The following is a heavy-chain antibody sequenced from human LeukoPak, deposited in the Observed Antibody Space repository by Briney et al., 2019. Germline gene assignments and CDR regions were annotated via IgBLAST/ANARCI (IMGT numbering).Heavy chain of an antibody. V-gene: IGHV3-30*18. D-gene: IGHD4-17*01. CDR3: AKEDFREYGDYVFDY. CDR2: ISYDGSNK. Sequence: GGSLRLSCVASGFSLSSYGIHSGRQAPGKGLEWVAVISYDGSNKYYADSVKGRFTISRDNSKNTLYLQMNSMRAEDTAVYYCAKEDFREYGDYVFDYWGQGTLVTVSS. J-gene: IGHJ4*02. CDR1: GFSLSSYG.